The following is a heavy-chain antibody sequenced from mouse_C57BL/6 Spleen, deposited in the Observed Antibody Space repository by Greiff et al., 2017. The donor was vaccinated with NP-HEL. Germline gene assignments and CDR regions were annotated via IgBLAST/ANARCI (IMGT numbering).Heavy chain of an antibody. CDR3: ARGTTVVARDYYAMDY. CDR1: GYTFPSYW. V-gene: IGHV1-52*01. Sequence: VQLQQPGAELVRPGSSVKLSCKASGYTFPSYWMHWVKQRPIQGLEWIGNIDPSDSETHYNQKFKDKATLTEAKSSSTAYMQLSSLTSEDSAVYYCARGTTVVARDYYAMDYWGQGTSVTVSS. J-gene: IGHJ4*01. D-gene: IGHD1-1*01. CDR2: IDPSDSET.